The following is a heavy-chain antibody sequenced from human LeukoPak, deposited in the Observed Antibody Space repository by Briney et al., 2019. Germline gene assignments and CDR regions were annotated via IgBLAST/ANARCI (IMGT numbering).Heavy chain of an antibody. CDR3: ARGRRIFGVAKGWFDP. V-gene: IGHV4-34*01. D-gene: IGHD3-3*01. Sequence: PSETLSLTCAVYGGSFSGYYWSWIRQPPGKGLEWIGEINHSGSTNYSPSLKSRVTISVDTSKNQFSLKLSSVTAADTAVYYCARGRRIFGVAKGWFDPWGQGTLVTVSS. CDR2: INHSGST. CDR1: GGSFSGYY. J-gene: IGHJ5*02.